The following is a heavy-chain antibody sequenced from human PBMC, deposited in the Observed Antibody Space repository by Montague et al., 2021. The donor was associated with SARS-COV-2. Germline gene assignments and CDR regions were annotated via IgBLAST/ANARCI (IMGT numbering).Heavy chain of an antibody. Sequence: SETLSLTCTVSGSSISSSSYYWGWIRQPPGKGLEWIGSIYYSGSTYYNPSLKSRVTISVDTSKNQSSLKLSSVTAADTAVYYCARHSGRDTIFGVVIIPDAFDXWGQGTMVTVSS. CDR3: ARHSGRDTIFGVVIIPDAFDX. CDR2: IYYSGST. CDR1: GSSISSSSYY. D-gene: IGHD3-3*01. V-gene: IGHV4-39*01. J-gene: IGHJ3*02.